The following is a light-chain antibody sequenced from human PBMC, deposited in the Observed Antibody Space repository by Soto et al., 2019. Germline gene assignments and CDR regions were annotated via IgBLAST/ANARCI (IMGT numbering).Light chain of an antibody. CDR2: AAS. J-gene: IGKJ1*01. CDR3: QQSYSIPMT. CDR1: QSISSY. Sequence: DIQMTQSPSSLSASVGDRVTITCRASQSISSYLNWYQQKPGKAPKLLIYAASSLQSGVPSRFSGSGSGTDFTLTISSLQPEDFAPYYCQQSYSIPMTFGQGTKV. V-gene: IGKV1-39*01.